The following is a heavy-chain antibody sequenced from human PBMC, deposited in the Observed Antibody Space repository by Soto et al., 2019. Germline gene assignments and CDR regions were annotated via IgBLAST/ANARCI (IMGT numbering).Heavy chain of an antibody. V-gene: IGHV1-46*01. D-gene: IGHD3-16*02. Sequence: WASVKVSCKASGYTFTSYYMHWVRQAPGQGLEWMGIINPSGGSTSYAQKFQGRVTMTRDTSTSTVYMELSSLRSEDTAVYYCARASDYVWGSYRPTQYYFDYWGQGTLVTVSS. J-gene: IGHJ4*02. CDR2: INPSGGST. CDR3: ARASDYVWGSYRPTQYYFDY. CDR1: GYTFTSYY.